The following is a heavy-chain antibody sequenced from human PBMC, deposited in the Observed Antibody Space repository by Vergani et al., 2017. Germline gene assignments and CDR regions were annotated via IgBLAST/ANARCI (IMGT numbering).Heavy chain of an antibody. CDR3: ARISGSHWARWCDY. Sequence: EVHLVESGGGLVQPGGSLRLSCAASGFTFSTYWMTWVRQAPGKGLEWVANIKEDGSDKYYVDSLKGRFTISRDNAKNSLYLQMDSLRTEDTALYYCARISGSHWARWCDYSGQGTLVTVSS. V-gene: IGHV3-7*01. CDR2: IKEDGSDK. D-gene: IGHD1-26*01. CDR1: GFTFSTYW. J-gene: IGHJ4*02.